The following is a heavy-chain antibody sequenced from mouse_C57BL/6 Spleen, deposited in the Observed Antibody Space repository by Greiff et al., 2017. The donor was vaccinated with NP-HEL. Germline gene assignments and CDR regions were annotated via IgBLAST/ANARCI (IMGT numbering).Heavy chain of an antibody. Sequence: QVQLQQPGAELVKPGASVKLSCKASGYTFTSYWMQWVKQRPGQGLEWIGEIDPSDSYTNYNQKFKGKATLTVDTSSSTAYMQLSSLTSEDSAVYYCATKLRRGFAYWGQGTLVTVSA. CDR3: ATKLRRGFAY. CDR1: GYTFTSYW. CDR2: IDPSDSYT. V-gene: IGHV1-50*01. J-gene: IGHJ3*01. D-gene: IGHD2-12*01.